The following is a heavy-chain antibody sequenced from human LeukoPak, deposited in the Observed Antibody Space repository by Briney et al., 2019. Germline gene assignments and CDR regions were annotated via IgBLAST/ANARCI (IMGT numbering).Heavy chain of an antibody. D-gene: IGHD6-13*01. V-gene: IGHV1-69*13. CDR3: ASPARAAAGLGNYYYYMDV. J-gene: IGHJ6*03. CDR2: IIPIFGTA. CDR1: GYTFTSYD. Sequence: SVKVSCKASGYTFTSYDISWVRQAPGQGLEWMGGIIPIFGTANYAQKFQGRVTITADESTSTAYMELSSLRSEDTAVYYCASPARAAAGLGNYYYYMDVWGKGTTVTVSS.